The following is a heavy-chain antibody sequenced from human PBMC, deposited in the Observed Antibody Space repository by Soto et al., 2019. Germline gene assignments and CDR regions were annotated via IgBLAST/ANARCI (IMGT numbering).Heavy chain of an antibody. V-gene: IGHV1-69*13. Sequence: ASVKVSCKASGGTFSSYAISWVRQAPGQGLEWMGGIIPIFGTANYAQKFQGRVTITADESTSTAYMELSSLRSEDTAVYYCARGTNRDGLHYCGMDVWGQGTTLTVSS. CDR3: ARGTNRDGLHYCGMDV. CDR2: IIPIFGTA. J-gene: IGHJ6*02. D-gene: IGHD4-17*01. CDR1: GGTFSSYA.